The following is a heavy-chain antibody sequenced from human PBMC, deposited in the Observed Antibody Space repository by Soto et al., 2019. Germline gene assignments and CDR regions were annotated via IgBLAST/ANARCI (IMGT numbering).Heavy chain of an antibody. CDR1: GFSFSDHA. CDR2: VAHDGITR. CDR3: ARDDRITGIVADIDP. J-gene: IGHJ5*02. Sequence: PGGSLRLSCAASGFSFSDHAMHWVRRAPGKGLEWVALVAHDGITRYYAGSVKGRFTVSSDKSTNTLFLQMDSLDTEDTGVYYCARDDRITGIVADIDPWGRGTLVTVSS. V-gene: IGHV3-30-3*01. D-gene: IGHD1-20*01.